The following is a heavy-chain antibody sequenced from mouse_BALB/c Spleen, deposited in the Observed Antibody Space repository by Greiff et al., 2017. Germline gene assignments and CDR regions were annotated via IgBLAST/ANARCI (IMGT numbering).Heavy chain of an antibody. CDR1: GYTFTSYW. Sequence: DLVKPGASVKLSCKASGYTFTSYWINWIKQRPGQGLEWIGRIAPGSGSTYYNEMFKGKATLTVDNSSSTAYMELRSLTSEDSAVYYCARSVEWSLYYFDYWGQGTTLTVSS. CDR3: ARSVEWSLYYFDY. J-gene: IGHJ2*01. D-gene: IGHD1-1*02. V-gene: IGHV1S41*01. CDR2: IAPGSGST.